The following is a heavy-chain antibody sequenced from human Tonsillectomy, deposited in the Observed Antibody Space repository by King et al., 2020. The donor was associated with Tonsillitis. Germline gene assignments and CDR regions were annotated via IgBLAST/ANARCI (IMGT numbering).Heavy chain of an antibody. CDR2: ISGGGGST. V-gene: IGHV3-23*04. CDR1: GFTFSNFA. Sequence: VQLVESGGGLVQPGGSLRFSCAASGFTFSNFAMSWVRQAPGKGLEWVSAISGGGGSTYYADSVKGRFTISRDNSKNTLYLQMNSLRAEDTAVYYCAKDLGITTAYYYGMDVWGQGTTVTVSS. J-gene: IGHJ6*02. CDR3: AKDLGITTAYYYGMDV. D-gene: IGHD3-10*01.